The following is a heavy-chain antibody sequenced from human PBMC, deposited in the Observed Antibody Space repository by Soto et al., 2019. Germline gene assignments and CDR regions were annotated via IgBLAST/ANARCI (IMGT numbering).Heavy chain of an antibody. V-gene: IGHV2-70*11. CDR2: IDWDDDK. J-gene: IGHJ4*02. CDR1: GFSLSTSGMF. Sequence: SGPTLVNPPETLTLTCTFSGFSLSTSGMFVSWIRQPPGKALQWLARIDWDDDKYYSPSLKTRLTISKDTSKNQVVLTMTNMDPVDSATYYCARIHPGRSGFPFDYWGQGILVTVSS. D-gene: IGHD3-22*01. CDR3: ARIHPGRSGFPFDY.